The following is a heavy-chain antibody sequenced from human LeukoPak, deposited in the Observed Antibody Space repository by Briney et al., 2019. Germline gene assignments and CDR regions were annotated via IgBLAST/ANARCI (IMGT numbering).Heavy chain of an antibody. CDR2: LSYDGNNK. J-gene: IGHJ4*02. CDR3: ARDAEYQLPLGQY. D-gene: IGHD2-2*01. Sequence: GGSLRLSCAASGFTFSDYAMHWVRQPPGKGLEWVAVLSYDGNNKYYADSVKGRFTISRDNSKNTLNLHMNSLRAEDTAVYYRARDAEYQLPLGQYWGQGTLVTVSS. V-gene: IGHV3-30-3*01. CDR1: GFTFSDYA.